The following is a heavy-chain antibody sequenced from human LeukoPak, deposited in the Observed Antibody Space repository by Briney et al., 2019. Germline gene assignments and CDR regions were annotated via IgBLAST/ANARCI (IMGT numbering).Heavy chain of an antibody. J-gene: IGHJ6*03. CDR3: ARGRGASSGSGSHGTTSSYYMDV. V-gene: IGHV7-4-1*02. D-gene: IGHD3-10*01. CDR2: INTNTGNP. CDR1: GYSLTSYA. Sequence: ASVKVSCKASGYSLTSYALNWVRQAPGQGFEWMGWINTNTGNPTYAQGFTGRFVFSLDTSVSTAHLQISSLKAEDTAVYFCARGRGASSGSGSHGTTSSYYMDVWGKGTTVTVSS.